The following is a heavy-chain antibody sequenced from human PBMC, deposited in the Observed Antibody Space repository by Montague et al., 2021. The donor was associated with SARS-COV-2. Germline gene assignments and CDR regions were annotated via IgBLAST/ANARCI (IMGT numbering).Heavy chain of an antibody. V-gene: IGHV4-39*01. CDR2: IYYTENT. CDR3: ARPGSGYSYGSGAFDY. CDR1: GGSISNSIYY. D-gene: IGHD5-18*01. J-gene: IGHJ4*02. Sequence: SETLSLTCTVSGGSISNSIYYWDWIRQPPGKGLEWIGSIYYTENTYYNPSLKSRVTISIDTSKSQFSLKLSSVTAADMAVYYCARPGSGYSYGSGAFDYWGQGTLVTVSS.